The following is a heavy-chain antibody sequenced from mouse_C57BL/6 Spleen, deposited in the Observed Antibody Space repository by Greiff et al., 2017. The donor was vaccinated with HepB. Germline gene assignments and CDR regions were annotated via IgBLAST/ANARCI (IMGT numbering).Heavy chain of an antibody. D-gene: IGHD3-1*01. V-gene: IGHV1-64*01. CDR1: GYTFTSYW. CDR3: ARWGYGDYFDY. CDR2: IHPNSGST. Sequence: VQLQQPGAELVKPGASVKLSCKASGYTFTSYWMHWVKQRPGQGLEWIGMIHPNSGSTNYNEKFKSKATLTVDKSSSTAYMQLSSLTSEDSAVYYCARWGYGDYFDYWGQGTTLTVSS. J-gene: IGHJ2*01.